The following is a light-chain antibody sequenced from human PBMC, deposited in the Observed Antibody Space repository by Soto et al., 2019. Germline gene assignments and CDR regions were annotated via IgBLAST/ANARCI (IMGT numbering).Light chain of an antibody. CDR2: FDD. J-gene: IGLJ2*01. V-gene: IGLV1-36*01. Sequence: QLVLTQPPSVSGAPRQRVSISCSGATSNIGNNAVNWYQQLPGKAPKLLIYFDDLMPSGVSDRFSGSKSGTSASLAISGLQSEDEADYYCAAWDDSLNVVLFGGGTKVTVL. CDR1: TSNIGNNA. CDR3: AAWDDSLNVVL.